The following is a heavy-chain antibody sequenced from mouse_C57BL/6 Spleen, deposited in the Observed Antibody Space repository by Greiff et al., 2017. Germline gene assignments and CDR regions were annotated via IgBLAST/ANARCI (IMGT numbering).Heavy chain of an antibody. J-gene: IGHJ2*01. V-gene: IGHV1-52*01. D-gene: IGHD4-1*01. CDR3: AKTGFDY. Sequence: VQLQQPGAELVRPGSSVKLSCKASGYTFTSYWMHWVKQRPIQGLEWIGNIDPSDSETHSNQKFKEKDTLTVDKSSSTAYMKLRSLQSEDAAVYYCAKTGFDYWGQGTTLTVSS. CDR2: IDPSDSET. CDR1: GYTFTSYW.